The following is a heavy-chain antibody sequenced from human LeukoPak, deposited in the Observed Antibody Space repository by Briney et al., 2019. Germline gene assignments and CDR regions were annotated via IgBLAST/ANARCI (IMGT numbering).Heavy chain of an antibody. V-gene: IGHV1-2*02. Sequence: ASLTVSFTSSGYTFTGYYMHWVRQAPGQGLEWMGWINPNSGGTNYAQKFQGRVTMTRDTSISTAYMELSRLRSDDTAVYYCARGYYGSGDYWGQGTLVTVSS. CDR1: GYTFTGYY. D-gene: IGHD3-10*01. J-gene: IGHJ4*02. CDR2: INPNSGGT. CDR3: ARGYYGSGDY.